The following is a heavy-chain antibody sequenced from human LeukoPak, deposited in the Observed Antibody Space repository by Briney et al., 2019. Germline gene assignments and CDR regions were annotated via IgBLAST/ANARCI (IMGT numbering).Heavy chain of an antibody. V-gene: IGHV1-18*01. CDR2: ISAYNGHT. J-gene: IGHJ4*02. CDR3: ERYLFLYYESSGYPGLGDY. D-gene: IGHD3-22*01. Sequence: GATVKVSCKASGYTFTSYGISWVRQAPGQGLEWMGWISAYNGHTNYVQKLQGRVTMTIDTSTSTASMELRSLRSDDTAVYSCERYLFLYYESSGYPGLGDYWGQGNRVTVSS. CDR1: GYTFTSYG.